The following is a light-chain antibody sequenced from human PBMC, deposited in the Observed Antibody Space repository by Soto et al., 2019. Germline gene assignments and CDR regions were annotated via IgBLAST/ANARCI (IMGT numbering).Light chain of an antibody. CDR1: QSFSSHF. Sequence: IVLTQSPGTLALSPGNIATLSCRASQSFSSHFLAWYQQKPGQAPRLLIHGTSSRATGIPDRLSGSGSGTDFTLTINSLEHEDFAVYYCQHFGSSLRTFGHGTKVDIK. CDR2: GTS. V-gene: IGKV3-20*01. J-gene: IGKJ1*01. CDR3: QHFGSSLRT.